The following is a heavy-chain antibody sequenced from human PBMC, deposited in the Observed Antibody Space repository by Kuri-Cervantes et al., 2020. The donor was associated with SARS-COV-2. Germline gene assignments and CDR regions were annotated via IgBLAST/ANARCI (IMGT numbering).Heavy chain of an antibody. J-gene: IGHJ4*02. Sequence: SETLSLTCTVSGGSISSGSYYWGWIRQPPGKGLEWIGSIYHSGSTHYKPSLKSRVTLSVDTSKNQFSLKLSSVTAADTAVYYCARHSRLVDFDYWGQGTLVTVSS. D-gene: IGHD6-19*01. CDR1: GGSISSGSYY. CDR3: ARHSRLVDFDY. CDR2: IYHSGST. V-gene: IGHV4-39*01.